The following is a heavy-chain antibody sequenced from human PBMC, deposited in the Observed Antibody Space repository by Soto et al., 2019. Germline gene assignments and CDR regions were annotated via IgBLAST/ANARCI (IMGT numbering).Heavy chain of an antibody. CDR3: ARGYYYGSWSYYENYYYYGMDV. CDR2: IIPIFGTA. J-gene: IGHJ6*02. Sequence: SVKVSCKASGGTFSSYAISWVRQAPGQGLEWMGGIIPIFGTANYAQKFQGRVTITADESTSTAYMELSSLRSEDTAVYYCARGYYYGSWSYYENYYYYGMDVWGQGTTVTVSS. CDR1: GGTFSSYA. V-gene: IGHV1-69*13. D-gene: IGHD3-10*01.